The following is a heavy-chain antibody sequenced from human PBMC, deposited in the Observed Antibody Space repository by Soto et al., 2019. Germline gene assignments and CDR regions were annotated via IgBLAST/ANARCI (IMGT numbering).Heavy chain of an antibody. CDR1: GFTFSSYA. V-gene: IGHV3-48*01. Sequence: EVQLLESGGGLVQPGGSLRLSCAASGFTFSSYAMSWVRQAPGKGLEWVSYISGSSSNIRYADSVKGRFTISRDNAKSSVYLQMNSLRADDTAVYYCARDPSRGSDWARYLDLWGRGTLVTVSS. CDR3: ARDPSRGSDWARYLDL. CDR2: ISGSSSNI. D-gene: IGHD1-26*01. J-gene: IGHJ2*01.